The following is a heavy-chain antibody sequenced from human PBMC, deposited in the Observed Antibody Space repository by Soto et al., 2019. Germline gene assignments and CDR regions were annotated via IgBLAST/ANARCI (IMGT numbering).Heavy chain of an antibody. CDR1: GGSISSYY. J-gene: IGHJ4*02. CDR2: INHSGST. V-gene: IGHV4-34*01. CDR3: ASFGGVVIIPNDD. D-gene: IGHD3-3*01. Sequence: SETLSLTCTGSGGSISSYYWSWIRQPPGKGLEWIGEINHSGSTNYNPSLKSRVTISVDTSKNQFSLKLSSVTAADTAVYYCASFGGVVIIPNDDWGQGTLVTVSS.